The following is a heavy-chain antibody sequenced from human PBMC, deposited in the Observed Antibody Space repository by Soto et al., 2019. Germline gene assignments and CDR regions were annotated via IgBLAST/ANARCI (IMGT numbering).Heavy chain of an antibody. J-gene: IGHJ3*02. CDR3: AAGNYYDTKDAFDI. D-gene: IGHD3-22*01. Sequence: SETLSLTCTVSGGSVSSGSYYWSWIRQPPGKGLEWIGYIYYSGSTNYNPSLKSRVTISVDTSKNQFSLKLSSVTAADTAVYYCAAGNYYDTKDAFDIWGQGTMVT. V-gene: IGHV4-61*01. CDR1: GGSVSSGSYY. CDR2: IYYSGST.